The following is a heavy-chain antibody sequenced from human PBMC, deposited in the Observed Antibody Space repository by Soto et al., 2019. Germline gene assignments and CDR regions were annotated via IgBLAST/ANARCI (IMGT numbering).Heavy chain of an antibody. D-gene: IGHD2-2*01. CDR2: IKKDGSKI. CDR1: GFSFASSW. CDR3: PIDVSPATSILYLAAFDI. J-gene: IGHJ3*02. V-gene: IGHV3-7*05. Sequence: EVQLVESGGDLVQPGGSLRLSCAASGFSFASSWMTWVRQAPGKGLEWVANIKKDGSKINYLDSVRGRFTVSRDNAKNSLYLEMNSLRAEDTALYYCPIDVSPATSILYLAAFDIWGQGTMVTVSS.